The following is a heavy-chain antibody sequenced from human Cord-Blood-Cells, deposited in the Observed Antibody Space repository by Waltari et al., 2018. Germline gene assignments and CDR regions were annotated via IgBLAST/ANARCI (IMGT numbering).Heavy chain of an antibody. V-gene: IGHV3-23*01. CDR3: AKSSYGDY. Sequence: EVQLLESGGGLVQPGGSLRLSCAASGFTFSSYAMSWVRQAPGKGLAWVSDVSGSGGSTYYADSVKGRFTISRDNSKTTLYLRMNSLRAEDTAVYYCAKSSYGDYWGQGTLVTVSS. D-gene: IGHD5-18*01. CDR1: GFTFSSYA. J-gene: IGHJ4*02. CDR2: VSGSGGST.